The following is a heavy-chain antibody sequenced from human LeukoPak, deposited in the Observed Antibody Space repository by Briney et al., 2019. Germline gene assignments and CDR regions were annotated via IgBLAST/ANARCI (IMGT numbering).Heavy chain of an antibody. CDR2: INHSGST. CDR1: GGSFSGYY. Sequence: PSETLSLTCAVYGGSFSGYYWSWIRQPPGKGLEWIGEINHSGSTNYNPSLKSRVTISVDTSKNQFSLKLSSVTAADTAVYYCARHRTWGWKRAVAGSGFDYWGQGTLVTVSS. V-gene: IGHV4-34*01. J-gene: IGHJ4*02. D-gene: IGHD6-19*01. CDR3: ARHRTWGWKRAVAGSGFDY.